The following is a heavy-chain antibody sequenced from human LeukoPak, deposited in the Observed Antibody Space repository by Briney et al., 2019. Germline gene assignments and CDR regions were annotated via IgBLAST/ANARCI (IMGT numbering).Heavy chain of an antibody. V-gene: IGHV1-69*04. Sequence: SVKVSCKASGGTFSSYAISWVRQAPGQGLEWMGRIIPILGIANYAQKFQGRVTITADKSTSTAYMELSSLRSEDTAVYYRARCYYDSSGYFQGDYWGQGTLVTVSS. D-gene: IGHD3-22*01. J-gene: IGHJ4*02. CDR2: IIPILGIA. CDR3: ARCYYDSSGYFQGDY. CDR1: GGTFSSYA.